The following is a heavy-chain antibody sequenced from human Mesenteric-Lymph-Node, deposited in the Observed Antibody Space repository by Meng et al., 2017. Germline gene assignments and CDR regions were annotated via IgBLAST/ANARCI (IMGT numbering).Heavy chain of an antibody. CDR3: ARDHQGPVDY. CDR1: GFTFSSYD. CDR2: ISSSSSYI. V-gene: IGHV3-21*01. Sequence: GESLKISCVASGFTFSSYDFHWVRQATGQGLEWVSSISSSSSYIYYADSVKGRFTISRDNAKNSLYLQMNSLRAEDTAVYYCARDHQGPVDYWGQGTLVTVSS. J-gene: IGHJ4*02.